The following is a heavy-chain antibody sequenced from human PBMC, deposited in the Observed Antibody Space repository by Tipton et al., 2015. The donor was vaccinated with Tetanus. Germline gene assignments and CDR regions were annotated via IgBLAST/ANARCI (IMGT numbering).Heavy chain of an antibody. V-gene: IGHV1-2*02. CDR2: INPNSGGT. D-gene: IGHD1-26*01. Sequence: QLVQSGAEVKKPGASVKVSCKASGYAFTGYYMHWVRQAPGQGLEWMGWINPNSGGTNYAQKFQGKVTMTRDTSISTAYMELSRLGSDDTAVYYCARAEWELLSRFDYWGQGTLVTVSS. J-gene: IGHJ4*02. CDR3: ARAEWELLSRFDY. CDR1: GYAFTGYY.